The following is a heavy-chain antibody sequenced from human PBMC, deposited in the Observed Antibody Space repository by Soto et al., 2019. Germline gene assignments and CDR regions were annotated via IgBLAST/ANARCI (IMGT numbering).Heavy chain of an antibody. J-gene: IGHJ3*02. CDR3: AKDRGYSGYHLFLHAFDI. Sequence: EVQLVESGGGLVQPGRSLRLSCAASGFTFDDYAMHWVRQAPGKGLEWVSGISWNSGSIGSADSVKGRFTISRDNAKNSLYLQMISLRAEDTALYYCAKDRGYSGYHLFLHAFDIWGQGTMVTVSS. CDR2: ISWNSGSI. D-gene: IGHD5-12*01. CDR1: GFTFDDYA. V-gene: IGHV3-9*01.